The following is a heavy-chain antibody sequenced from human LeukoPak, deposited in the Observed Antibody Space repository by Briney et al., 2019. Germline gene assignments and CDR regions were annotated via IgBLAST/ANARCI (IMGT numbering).Heavy chain of an antibody. Sequence: PGGSLRLSCAASGFTFSSYAMSWVRQAPGQGLERVSAISGSGGSTYYADSVKGRLTISRDNSKNTLYLQMNSLRAEDTAVYYCARTGEMATNVLGMDVWGQGTTVTVSS. CDR2: ISGSGGST. V-gene: IGHV3-23*01. J-gene: IGHJ6*02. D-gene: IGHD5-24*01. CDR3: ARTGEMATNVLGMDV. CDR1: GFTFSSYA.